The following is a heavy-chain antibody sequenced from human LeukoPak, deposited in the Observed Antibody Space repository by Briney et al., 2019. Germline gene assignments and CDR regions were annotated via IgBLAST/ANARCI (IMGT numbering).Heavy chain of an antibody. V-gene: IGHV3-30-3*01. CDR1: GFTFSGYP. D-gene: IGHD2-2*01. CDR2: ISYDGSNK. Sequence: GKSLRLSCAASGFTFSGYPIHWVRQAPGKGLEWVAVISYDGSNKYYADSVKGRFTISRDNAKNSLYLQMNSLRAEDTAVYYCARGRYCSSTSCQYYGMDVWGQGTTVTVSS. J-gene: IGHJ6*02. CDR3: ARGRYCSSTSCQYYGMDV.